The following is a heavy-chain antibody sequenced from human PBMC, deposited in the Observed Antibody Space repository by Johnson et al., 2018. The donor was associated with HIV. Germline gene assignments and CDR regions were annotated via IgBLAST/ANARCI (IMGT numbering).Heavy chain of an antibody. Sequence: ELLVESGGGLVQPGGSLRLSCAASGFAVSTNYMTWVRQAPGKGLEWVSVLYSGGSAYYTDSVRGRFSISRDNSKNTVYLQMNSLRADDTAVYYCPRVKSLQWELLDGDAFDIWGQGTMVTVSS. CDR2: LYSGGSA. CDR3: PRVKSLQWELLDGDAFDI. CDR1: GFAVSTNY. V-gene: IGHV3-66*02. D-gene: IGHD1-26*01. J-gene: IGHJ3*02.